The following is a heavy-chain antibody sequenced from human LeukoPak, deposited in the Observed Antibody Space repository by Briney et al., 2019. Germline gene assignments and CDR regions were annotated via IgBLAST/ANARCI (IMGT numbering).Heavy chain of an antibody. CDR1: GFTFSSFN. J-gene: IGHJ4*02. CDR2: ISSSSSHI. Sequence: PGGSLRLSCAVSGFTFSSFNSIWVRHAQGKGLEGGSSISSSSSHIYYADSVKGRFTISRDNAKNSLYLQMNSLRAEDTAVYYCARDLYSGSYFGDFDYWGQGTLVTVSS. V-gene: IGHV3-21*01. CDR3: ARDLYSGSYFGDFDY. D-gene: IGHD1-26*01.